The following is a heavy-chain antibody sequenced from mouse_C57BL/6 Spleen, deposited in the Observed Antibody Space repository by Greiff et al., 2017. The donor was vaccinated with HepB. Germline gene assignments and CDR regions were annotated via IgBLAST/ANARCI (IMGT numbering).Heavy chain of an antibody. CDR3: TRDNSWYFDV. Sequence: EVKLMESGEGLVKPGGSLKLSCAASGFTFSSYAMSWVRQTPEKRLEWVAYISSGGDYIYYADTVKGRFTISRDNARNTLYLQMSSLKSEDTAMYYWTRDNSWYFDVWGTGTTVTVSS. J-gene: IGHJ1*03. V-gene: IGHV5-9-1*02. CDR1: GFTFSSYA. D-gene: IGHD1-3*01. CDR2: ISSGGDYI.